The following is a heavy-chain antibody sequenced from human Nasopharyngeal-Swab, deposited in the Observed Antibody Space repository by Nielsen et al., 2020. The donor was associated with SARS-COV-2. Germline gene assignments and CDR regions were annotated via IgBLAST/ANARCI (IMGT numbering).Heavy chain of an antibody. CDR1: GGYISTYY. V-gene: IGHV4-59*01. J-gene: IGHJ3*02. D-gene: IGHD1-26*01. CDR3: ARDPGVGADPNDAFDI. Sequence: GSLRLSCTVSGGYISTYYWTWIRQPAGKGLEWIGYIYYSGSTNYNPSLKSRVTISVDTSKNQFSLKLSSVTAADTAVYYCARDPGVGADPNDAFDIWGQGTMVTVSS. CDR2: IYYSGST.